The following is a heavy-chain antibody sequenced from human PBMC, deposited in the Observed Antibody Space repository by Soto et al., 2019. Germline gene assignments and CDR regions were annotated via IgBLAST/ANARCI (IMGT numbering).Heavy chain of an antibody. CDR1: GFTFSSYS. CDR3: ARDRALTAHGMNYYYGMDV. J-gene: IGHJ6*02. CDR2: ISSSSSYI. Sequence: PGGSLRLSCAASGFTFSSYSMNWVRQAPGKGLEWVSSISSSSSYIYYADSVKGRFTISRDNAKNSLYLQMNSLRAEDTAVYYCARDRALTAHGMNYYYGMDVWGQGTTVTVSS. D-gene: IGHD5-18*01. V-gene: IGHV3-21*01.